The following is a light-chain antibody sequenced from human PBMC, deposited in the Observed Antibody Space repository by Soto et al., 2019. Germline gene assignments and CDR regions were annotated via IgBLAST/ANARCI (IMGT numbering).Light chain of an antibody. Sequence: DIQMTQSPSTLSASVGDRVTITCRASQSISAWLAWYQQKTGKAPKLLIYKASSLESGVPSRFSGSGSGTEFNLTIISLQPDDFATYYCQQYDTYSYTFGQGTKLEIK. CDR2: KAS. CDR3: QQYDTYSYT. J-gene: IGKJ2*01. CDR1: QSISAW. V-gene: IGKV1-5*03.